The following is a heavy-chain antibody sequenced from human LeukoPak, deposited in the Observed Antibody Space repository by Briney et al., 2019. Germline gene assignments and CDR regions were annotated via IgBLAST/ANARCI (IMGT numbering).Heavy chain of an antibody. CDR1: GFTFDDYT. CDR2: ISGSGGST. V-gene: IGHV3-23*01. D-gene: IGHD6-13*01. CDR3: AKGQQTLRYYGMDV. Sequence: GGALRLSCAASGFTFDDYTMHWVRQAPGKGLEWVSAISGSGGSTYYADSVKGRFTISRDNSKNPLYLQRNSLRAEDTAVYYCAKGQQTLRYYGMDVWGKGTTVTVSS. J-gene: IGHJ6*04.